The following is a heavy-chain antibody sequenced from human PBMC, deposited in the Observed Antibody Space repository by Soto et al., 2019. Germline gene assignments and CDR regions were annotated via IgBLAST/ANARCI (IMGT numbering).Heavy chain of an antibody. CDR3: ARGYSSGWIETSGIAFDI. D-gene: IGHD6-19*01. Sequence: ASVKVSCKASGYTFTSYGISWVRQAPGQGLEWMGWISAYNGNTNYAQKLQGRVTMTTDTSTSTAYMELRSLRSDDTAVYYCARGYSSGWIETSGIAFDIWGQGTMVTVSS. CDR2: ISAYNGNT. CDR1: GYTFTSYG. J-gene: IGHJ3*02. V-gene: IGHV1-18*01.